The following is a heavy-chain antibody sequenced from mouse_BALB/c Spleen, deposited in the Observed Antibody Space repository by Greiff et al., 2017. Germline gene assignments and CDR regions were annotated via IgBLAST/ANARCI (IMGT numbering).Heavy chain of an antibody. Sequence: EVKLMESGGGLVQPGGSLRLSCATSGFTFTDYYMSWVRQPPGKALEWLGFIRNKANGYTTEYSASVKGRFTISRDNSQSILYLQMNTLRAEDSATYYCARDHDRYDGFDDWGQGTTLTVSS. D-gene: IGHD2-14*01. CDR1: GFTFTDYY. CDR2: IRNKANGYTT. CDR3: ARDHDRYDGFDD. J-gene: IGHJ2*01. V-gene: IGHV7-3*02.